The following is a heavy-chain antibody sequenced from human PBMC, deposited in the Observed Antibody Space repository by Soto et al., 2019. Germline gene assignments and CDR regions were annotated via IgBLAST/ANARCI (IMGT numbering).Heavy chain of an antibody. Sequence: SQTLSLTCAISGDSVSSNSDAWNWIRQSPSRGLEWPGRTYYRSKWYNDYAVSVKSRITINPDTSKNQFSLQLNSVTPEDTAVYYCARERCGGVVVAAYNWFDPWGQGTLVTVSS. V-gene: IGHV6-1*01. CDR1: GDSVSSNSDA. CDR2: TYYRSKWYN. CDR3: ARERCGGVVVAAYNWFDP. D-gene: IGHD2-15*01. J-gene: IGHJ5*02.